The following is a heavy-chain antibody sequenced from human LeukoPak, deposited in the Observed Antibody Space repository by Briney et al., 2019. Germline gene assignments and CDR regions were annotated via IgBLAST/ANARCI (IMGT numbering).Heavy chain of an antibody. CDR2: ISYDGSNK. CDR1: GFTFSSYG. Sequence: GRSLGLSCAASGFTFSSYGMHWVRQAPGKGLEWVAVISYDGSNKYYADSVKGRFTISRDNSKNTLYLQMNSLRAEDTAVYYCAKGVMRFSFYGEAGDAFDIWGQGTMVTVSS. D-gene: IGHD4-17*01. J-gene: IGHJ3*02. CDR3: AKGVMRFSFYGEAGDAFDI. V-gene: IGHV3-30*18.